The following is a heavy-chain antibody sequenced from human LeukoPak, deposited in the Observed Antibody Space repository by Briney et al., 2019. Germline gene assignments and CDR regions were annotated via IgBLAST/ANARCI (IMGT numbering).Heavy chain of an antibody. D-gene: IGHD1-14*01. CDR3: ARSGTLDV. J-gene: IGHJ6*04. CDR2: IEYIGIP. CDR1: GGSIDIYH. V-gene: IGHV4-59*01. Sequence: SETLSLTCTVSGGSIDIYHWSWIRQPPGKGLEWIGYIEYIGIPTYNPSLEGRVTISVDTSKNQFSLKLSSVTAADTAVYYCARSGTLDVWGKGTTVTISS.